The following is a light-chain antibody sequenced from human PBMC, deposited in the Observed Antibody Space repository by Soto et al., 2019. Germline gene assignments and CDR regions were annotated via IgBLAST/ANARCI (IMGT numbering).Light chain of an antibody. CDR2: EVN. Sequence: QSALTQPASVSGSPGQSITISCTGTSSDVGTYNLVSWYQQRPGKAPKLMIYEVNKRPSGVSSRFSGSKSGNTASLTISGLQAEDEADYSCCSYAGSSTWVFGGGTKVTVL. CDR3: CSYAGSSTWV. V-gene: IGLV2-23*02. CDR1: SSDVGTYNL. J-gene: IGLJ3*02.